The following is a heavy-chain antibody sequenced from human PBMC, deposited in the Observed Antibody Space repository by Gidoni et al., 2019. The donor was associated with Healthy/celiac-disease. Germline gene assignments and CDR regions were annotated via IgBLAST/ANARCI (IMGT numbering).Heavy chain of an antibody. CDR2: IYYSGST. J-gene: IGHJ6*02. V-gene: IGHV4-59*01. Sequence: PPGKGLEWIGYIYYSGSTNYNPSLKSRVTISVDTSKNQFSLKLSSVTAADTAVYYCARLVNYYDSSGYYSNYYYGMDVWGQGTTVTVSS. D-gene: IGHD3-22*01. CDR3: ARLVNYYDSSGYYSNYYYGMDV.